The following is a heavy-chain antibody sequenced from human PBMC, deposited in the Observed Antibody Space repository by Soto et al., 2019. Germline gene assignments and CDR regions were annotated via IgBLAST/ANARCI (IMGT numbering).Heavy chain of an antibody. V-gene: IGHV5-51*01. D-gene: IGHD3-9*01. CDR1: GHSFTRYW. J-gene: IGHJ3*02. CDR3: AINDILTGPLDAFDI. CDR2: IYPGDSDT. Sequence: ESLKISFRSSGHSFTRYWIGWVRQMPGKGLEWMGIIYPGDSDTRYSPSFQGQVTISADKSISTAYLQWSSLKASDTAMYYCAINDILTGPLDAFDIWGQGTMVTFSS.